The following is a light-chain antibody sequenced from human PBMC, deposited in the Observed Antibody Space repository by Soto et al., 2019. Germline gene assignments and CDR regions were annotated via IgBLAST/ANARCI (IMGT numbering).Light chain of an antibody. Sequence: QLVLTQSPSASASLGASVQLTCTLSSEHSNYAIAWHQQQPEKGPRFLMKLYNAGRNMKGDGIPDRFSGSSSGAERYLTISSLQSEDEADYYCQTWGTGIQVFGGGTKLTVL. CDR3: QTWGTGIQV. J-gene: IGLJ2*01. CDR1: SEHSNYA. V-gene: IGLV4-69*01. CDR2: LYNAGRN.